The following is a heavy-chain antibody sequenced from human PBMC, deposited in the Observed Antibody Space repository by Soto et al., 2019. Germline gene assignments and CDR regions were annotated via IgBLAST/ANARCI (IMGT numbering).Heavy chain of an antibody. D-gene: IGHD2-2*01. J-gene: IGHJ3*02. CDR2: IWFDGSDK. V-gene: IGHV3-33*01. CDR3: ARLHCSSSSCYSVGAFDI. CDR1: GFTFSTHG. Sequence: GGSLRLSCAASGFTFSTHGMHWVRQAPGRGLEWVALIWFDGSDKYYGDSVKDRFTISRDNSKNTLYLQMNSLRAEDTAVYYCARLHCSSSSCYSVGAFDIRGQGTMVTVS.